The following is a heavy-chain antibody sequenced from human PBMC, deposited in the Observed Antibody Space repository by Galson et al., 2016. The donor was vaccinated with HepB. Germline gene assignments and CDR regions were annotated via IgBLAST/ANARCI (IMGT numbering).Heavy chain of an antibody. Sequence: SLRLSCAASGFTFSSYAMNWVRQAPGKGLEWVAGTSYNGNNKYYIDSVKGRFTISRDDSKNTVYLQMNGLRGDDTAVYYCARVVAVGGNPPFAFDYWGQGTLVTAS. CDR3: ARVVAVGGNPPFAFDY. J-gene: IGHJ4*02. V-gene: IGHV3-30*04. CDR2: TSYNGNNK. CDR1: GFTFSSYA. D-gene: IGHD1-26*01.